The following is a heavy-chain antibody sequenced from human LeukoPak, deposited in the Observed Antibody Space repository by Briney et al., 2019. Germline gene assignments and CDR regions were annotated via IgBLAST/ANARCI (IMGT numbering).Heavy chain of an antibody. Sequence: GGSLRLSCAASGFTFSSYWMSGVRQAPGKGLEWVANIKQAGSEKRYVDSVTGRFTISRDNAKNSLYLQMNSLRAEDTAVYYCARNKGSDYWGQGTLVTVSS. D-gene: IGHD1/OR15-1a*01. CDR2: IKQAGSEK. CDR3: ARNKGSDY. V-gene: IGHV3-7*01. CDR1: GFTFSSYW. J-gene: IGHJ4*02.